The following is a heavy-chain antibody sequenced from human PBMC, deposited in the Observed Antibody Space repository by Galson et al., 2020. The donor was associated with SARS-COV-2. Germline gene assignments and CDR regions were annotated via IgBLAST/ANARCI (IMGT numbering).Heavy chain of an antibody. V-gene: IGHV3-33*01. CDR2: IWYDGSNK. D-gene: IGHD6-13*01. CDR3: ARDCIAAADCGMDV. Sequence: LSLTCAASGFTFSSYGMHWVRQAPGKGLEWVAVIWYDGSNKYYADSVKGRFTISRDNSKNTLYLQMNSLRAEDTAVYYCARDCIAAADCGMDVWGQGTTVTVSS. CDR1: GFTFSSYG. J-gene: IGHJ6*02.